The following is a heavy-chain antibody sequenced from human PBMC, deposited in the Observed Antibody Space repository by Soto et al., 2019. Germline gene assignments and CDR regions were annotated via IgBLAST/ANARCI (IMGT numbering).Heavy chain of an antibody. J-gene: IGHJ4*02. Sequence: GASVKVSCKASGGTFSSYAISWVRQAPGQGLEWMGGIIPIFGTANYAQKFQGRVTITADESTSTAYMELSSLRSEDTAVYYCASTQVTYYYDSSGYYYNYFDYWGQGTLVTVSS. V-gene: IGHV1-69*13. D-gene: IGHD3-22*01. CDR1: GGTFSSYA. CDR3: ASTQVTYYYDSSGYYYNYFDY. CDR2: IIPIFGTA.